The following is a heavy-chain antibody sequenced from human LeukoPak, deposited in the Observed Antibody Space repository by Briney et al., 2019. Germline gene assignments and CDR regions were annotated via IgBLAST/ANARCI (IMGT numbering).Heavy chain of an antibody. CDR1: GGSISISGYY. J-gene: IGHJ5*02. Sequence: SETLSLTCTFSGGSISISGYYWGWVRQPPGKGLEWIASIFYSGSTYYNPSLKSRVTISVDTSKNQLSLKLSSLTAADTAVYYCARHEYSGSYYGLSWFDPWGQGTLVTVSS. CDR2: IFYSGST. D-gene: IGHD1-26*01. V-gene: IGHV4-39*01. CDR3: ARHEYSGSYYGLSWFDP.